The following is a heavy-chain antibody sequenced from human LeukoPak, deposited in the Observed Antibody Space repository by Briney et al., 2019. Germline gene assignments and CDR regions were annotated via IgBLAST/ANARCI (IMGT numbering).Heavy chain of an antibody. Sequence: SVKVSCKASGFTFTSSAMQWVRQARGQRLEWIGWIVVGSGNTNYAQKFQERVTITRDMSTSTAYMELSSLRSEDTAVYYCAAESGNWNDRTPYYYYMDVWGKGTTVTISS. CDR1: GFTFTSSA. J-gene: IGHJ6*03. V-gene: IGHV1-58*02. CDR2: IVVGSGNT. D-gene: IGHD1-1*01. CDR3: AAESGNWNDRTPYYYYMDV.